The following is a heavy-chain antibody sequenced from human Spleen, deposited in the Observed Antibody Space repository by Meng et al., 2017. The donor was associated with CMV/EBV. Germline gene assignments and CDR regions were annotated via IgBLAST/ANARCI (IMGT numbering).Heavy chain of an antibody. CDR3: AKDVSLFGVVMPLFDP. CDR1: GFTFSSYA. D-gene: IGHD3-3*01. V-gene: IGHV3-23*03. Sequence: GESLKISCAASGFTFSSYAMSWVRQAPGKGLEWVSVIYSGGSSTYYADSVKGRFTISRDNSKNTLYLQMNSLRAEDTAVYYCAKDVSLFGVVMPLFDPWGQGTLVTVSS. CDR2: IYSGGSST. J-gene: IGHJ5*02.